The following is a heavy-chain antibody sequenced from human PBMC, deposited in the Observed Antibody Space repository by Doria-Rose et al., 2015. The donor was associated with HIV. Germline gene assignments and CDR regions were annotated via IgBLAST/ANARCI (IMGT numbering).Heavy chain of an antibody. CDR2: IRYDGSNK. J-gene: IGHJ4*02. V-gene: IGHV3-30*02. Sequence: WVRQAPGKGLGWVAFIRYDGSNKYYADSVKGRFTISRDNSKKTLYLQMNRLTAEDTAVYYCAKTSGSSLDYWGQGTLVTVSS. CDR3: AKTSGSSLDY. D-gene: IGHD3-10*01.